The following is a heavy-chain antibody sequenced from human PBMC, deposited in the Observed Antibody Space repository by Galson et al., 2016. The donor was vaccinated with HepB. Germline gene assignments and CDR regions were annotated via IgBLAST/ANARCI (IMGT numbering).Heavy chain of an antibody. CDR2: ISYEGSDK. V-gene: IGHV3-30*04. Sequence: SLRLSCAASGFTFNSYPMHWVHQAPGKGLEWVADISYEGSDKNYADSVRGRFTISRDNSKNTLYLQMNSLRAEDTALYYCTVTPYYYALDVWGPGTTVTVSS. CDR1: GFTFNSYP. CDR3: TVTPYYYALDV. J-gene: IGHJ6*02. D-gene: IGHD5-18*01.